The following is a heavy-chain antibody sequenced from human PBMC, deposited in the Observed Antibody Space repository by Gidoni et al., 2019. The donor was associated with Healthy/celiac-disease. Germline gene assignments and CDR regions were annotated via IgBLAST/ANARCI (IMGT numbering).Heavy chain of an antibody. D-gene: IGHD4-17*01. Sequence: QVQLVESGGGVVQPGRSLRLSSAASGFTFSSYAMHWVRAAPGKGLEWVAVISYDGSNKYYADSVKGRFTISRDNSKNTLYLQRNSLRAEDTAVYYCARAATVVTPWIYDWGQGTLVTVSS. J-gene: IGHJ4*02. CDR3: ARAATVVTPWIYD. CDR2: ISYDGSNK. V-gene: IGHV3-30-3*01. CDR1: GFTFSSYA.